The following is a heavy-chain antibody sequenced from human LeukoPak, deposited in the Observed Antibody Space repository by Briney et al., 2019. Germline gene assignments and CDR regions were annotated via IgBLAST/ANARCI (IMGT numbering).Heavy chain of an antibody. Sequence: SETLPLTCTVSGGSISSYYWSWIRQPPGKGLEWIGYIYYSGTTNYNPSLKSRVTISVDTSKNQFSLKLTSVTAADTAVYFCARSDYYDSSGYFSGWGQGTLVTVSS. CDR2: IYYSGTT. CDR1: GGSISSYY. D-gene: IGHD3-22*01. V-gene: IGHV4-59*01. J-gene: IGHJ4*02. CDR3: ARSDYYDSSGYFSG.